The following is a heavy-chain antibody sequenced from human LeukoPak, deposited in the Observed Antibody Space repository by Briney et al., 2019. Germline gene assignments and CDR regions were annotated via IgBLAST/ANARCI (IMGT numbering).Heavy chain of an antibody. CDR3: ARASRYCSGGSCFFFDP. CDR1: CGSISSYY. CDR2: IYYSGST. Sequence: SETLSLTCTVSCGSISSYYWSWIRQPPGKGLEWTGYIYYSGSTNYNPSLKSRVTISVDTSKNQFSLRLSSVTAADTAMYYCARASRYCSGGSCFFFDPWGQGTLVTVSS. J-gene: IGHJ5*02. D-gene: IGHD2-15*01. V-gene: IGHV4-59*01.